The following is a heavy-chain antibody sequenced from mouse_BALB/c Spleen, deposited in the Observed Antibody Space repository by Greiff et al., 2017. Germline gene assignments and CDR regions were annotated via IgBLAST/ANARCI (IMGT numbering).Heavy chain of an antibody. J-gene: IGHJ1*01. Sequence: EVKLQESGPGLVKPSQSLSLTCTVTGYSITSDYAWNWIRQFPGNKLEWMGYISYSGSTSYNPSLKSRISITRDTSKNQFFLQLNSVTTEDTATYYCARGDYGNYWYFDVWGAGTTVTVSS. CDR3: ARGDYGNYWYFDV. D-gene: IGHD2-1*01. CDR2: ISYSGST. V-gene: IGHV3-2*02. CDR1: GYSITSDYA.